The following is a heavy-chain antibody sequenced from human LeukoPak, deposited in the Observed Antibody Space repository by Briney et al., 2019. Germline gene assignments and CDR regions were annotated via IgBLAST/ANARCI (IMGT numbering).Heavy chain of an antibody. V-gene: IGHV1-46*01. CDR3: ARDWELTY. Sequence: ASVKVSCKASGYTFTSYYMHWVRQAPGQGLEWMGSIYCSDGSTIYGQKFQGRVTITRDTSTSTVYMDLSGLRSEDTAVYYCARDWELTYWGQGTLVTVSS. J-gene: IGHJ4*02. D-gene: IGHD1-7*01. CDR2: IYCSDGST. CDR1: GYTFTSYY.